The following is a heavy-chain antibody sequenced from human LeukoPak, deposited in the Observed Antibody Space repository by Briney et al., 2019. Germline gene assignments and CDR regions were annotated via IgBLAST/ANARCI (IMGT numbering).Heavy chain of an antibody. CDR1: GDSISGNY. V-gene: IGHV4-59*08. CDR3: ARLRDGDNLLHFDY. Sequence: PSETLSLTCTASGDSISGNYWTWIRQPPGKGLEWIGYIYYSGSTNYNASPKSRFTISVDTSKNQFSLQLSSVTAADTAVYYCARLRDGDNLLHFDYWGQGTLVTVSS. CDR2: IYYSGST. D-gene: IGHD5-24*01. J-gene: IGHJ4*02.